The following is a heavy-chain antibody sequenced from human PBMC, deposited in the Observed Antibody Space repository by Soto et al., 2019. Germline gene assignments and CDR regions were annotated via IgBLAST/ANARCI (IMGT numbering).Heavy chain of an antibody. CDR2: ISANNGKT. J-gene: IGHJ3*02. Sequence: GASVKVSCKASGDTFSSYTISWVRQAPGQGLEWMGRISANNGKTNYAQKLQGRVTMTTDTSTSTAYMELRSLRSDDTAVYYCARDFGTAMASDDAFDIWGQGTMVTVSS. V-gene: IGHV1-18*01. CDR1: GDTFSSYT. CDR3: ARDFGTAMASDDAFDI. D-gene: IGHD5-18*01.